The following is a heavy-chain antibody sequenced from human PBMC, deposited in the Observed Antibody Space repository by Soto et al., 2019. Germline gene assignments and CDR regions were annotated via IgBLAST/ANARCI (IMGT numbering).Heavy chain of an antibody. CDR1: GFTFSNYA. CDR3: VKNQGSAWYFDY. J-gene: IGHJ4*02. V-gene: IGHV3-23*01. CDR2: ISHTGGTT. D-gene: IGHD6-19*01. Sequence: GSLRLSCAASGFTFSNYAMSWVRQAPGKGLEWVSSISHTGGTTYYADSVKGRFTISGDNSKNTLYLQMNSQRAEDTAVYFCVKNQGSAWYFDYWGKGTLVTVSS.